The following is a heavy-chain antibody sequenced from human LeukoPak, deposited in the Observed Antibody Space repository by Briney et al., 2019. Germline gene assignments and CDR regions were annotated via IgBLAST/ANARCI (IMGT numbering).Heavy chain of an antibody. V-gene: IGHV4-61*02. J-gene: IGHJ4*02. Sequence: DPSQTLSLTCTVSGASISSGSYYWSWIRQPAGKGLEWIGRIYTSGSTNYNPSLKSRVTISVDTSKNQFSLKLSSVTAADTAVYYCARGGDGYNYFDYWGQGTLVTVSS. CDR1: GASISSGSYY. CDR3: ARGGDGYNYFDY. CDR2: IYTSGST. D-gene: IGHD5-24*01.